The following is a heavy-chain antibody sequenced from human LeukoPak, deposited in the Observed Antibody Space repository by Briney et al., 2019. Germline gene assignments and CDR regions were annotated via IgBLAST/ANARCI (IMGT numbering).Heavy chain of an antibody. CDR3: ARGDNWNDSGVYYFDY. CDR2: INHSGST. V-gene: IGHV4-34*01. J-gene: IGHJ4*02. Sequence: PSETLSLTCAVYGGSFSGYYWSWIRQPPGKGLEWIGEINHSGSTSYNPSLKSRVTISVDTSKNQFSLKLSSVTAADTAVYYCARGDNWNDSGVYYFDYWGQGTLVTVSS. CDR1: GGSFSGYY. D-gene: IGHD1-1*01.